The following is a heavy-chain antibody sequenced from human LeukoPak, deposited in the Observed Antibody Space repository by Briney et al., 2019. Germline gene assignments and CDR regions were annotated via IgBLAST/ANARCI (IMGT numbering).Heavy chain of an antibody. J-gene: IGHJ4*02. CDR3: ARDTGNTMVRGLTLVY. Sequence: PGGSLRLSCAASGFTFRSYSVHWVRQAPGKGLEWVSSISSSSNYIYYADSLKGRFTISRDNAKNSLFLQMNSLRAEDTAVYYCARDTGNTMVRGLTLVYWGQGTLVTVSS. CDR2: ISSSSNYI. V-gene: IGHV3-21*01. CDR1: GFTFRSYS. D-gene: IGHD3-10*01.